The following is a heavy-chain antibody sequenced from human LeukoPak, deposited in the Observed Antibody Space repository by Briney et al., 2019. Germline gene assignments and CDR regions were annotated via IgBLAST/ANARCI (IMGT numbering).Heavy chain of an antibody. CDR1: GGSISSSSYY. Sequence: SETLSLTCTVSGGSISSSSYYWGWIRQPPGKGLEWIGSIYYSGSTYYNPSLKSRVTISVDTSKNQFSLKLSSVTAADTAVYYCARRVRGVGFDPWGQGTLVTVSS. V-gene: IGHV4-39*01. CDR3: ARRVRGVGFDP. J-gene: IGHJ5*02. CDR2: IYYSGST. D-gene: IGHD3-10*01.